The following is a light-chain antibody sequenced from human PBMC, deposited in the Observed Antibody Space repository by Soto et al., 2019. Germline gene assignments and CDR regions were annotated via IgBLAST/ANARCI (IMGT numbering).Light chain of an antibody. Sequence: EKEMKQSPATVSVSPGERAALSCRASQSVSGNLAWYQQKPGQAPRLLIYGASTRATGIPARFSGSGSGTEFTLTISSLQSEDFAVYYCQQYNNWPRTFGQGTKVEIK. J-gene: IGKJ1*01. CDR2: GAS. CDR1: QSVSGN. CDR3: QQYNNWPRT. V-gene: IGKV3-15*01.